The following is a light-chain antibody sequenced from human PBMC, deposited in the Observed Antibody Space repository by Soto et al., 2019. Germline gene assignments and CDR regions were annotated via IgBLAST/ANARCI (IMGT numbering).Light chain of an antibody. CDR3: QRGIT. V-gene: IGKV1-33*01. CDR2: DAS. J-gene: IGKJ5*01. Sequence: DIQMTQSPSSLSASVGDRVTITCQASQDISNYLHWYQQKPGKAPKLLIYDASNLETGVPSRFSGSGSGTDFTFTISSLQPEDIATYYCQRGITFGQGTRLEIK. CDR1: QDISNY.